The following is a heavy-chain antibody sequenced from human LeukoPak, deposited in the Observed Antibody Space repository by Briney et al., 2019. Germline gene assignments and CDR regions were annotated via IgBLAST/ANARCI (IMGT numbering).Heavy chain of an antibody. J-gene: IGHJ4*02. Sequence: SQTLSLTCAISGXSVSSNTSAWSWIRQSPSRGLEWLGRTYYRSKWYYDYAVSVKSRITINPDTSKNQFSLQLSSVIPEDTAVYYCARDLNTGHDYWGQGTLVTVSS. CDR3: ARDLNTGHDY. V-gene: IGHV6-1*01. D-gene: IGHD1-1*01. CDR1: GXSVSSNTSA. CDR2: TYYRSKWYY.